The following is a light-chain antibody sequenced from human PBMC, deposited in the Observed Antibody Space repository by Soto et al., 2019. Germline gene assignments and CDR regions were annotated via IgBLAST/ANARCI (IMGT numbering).Light chain of an antibody. CDR3: QQYGSSPSIT. J-gene: IGKJ5*01. CDR1: QSVSNNY. Sequence: LVLTQSPVRLSLSPGARATPSCTASQSVSNNYLAWYQQKPGQAPRLLIYGASSRATGIPDRFSGSGSGTDFTLTISRLEPQDFAVYYCQQYGSSPSITFGQGTRLE. V-gene: IGKV3-20*01. CDR2: GAS.